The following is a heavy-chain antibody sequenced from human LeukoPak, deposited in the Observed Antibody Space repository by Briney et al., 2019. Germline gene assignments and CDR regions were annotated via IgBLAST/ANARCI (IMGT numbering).Heavy chain of an antibody. CDR2: ISAYNGNT. CDR3: ARSTTKAIDI. CDR1: GYTFSSHG. D-gene: IGHD4-17*01. Sequence: ASVKVSCKASGYTFSSHGISWVRQAPGQGLEWMAWISAYNGNTNYAQKLQGRVTMTTDTSTSTAYMELRSLRSDDTAVYYCARSTTKAIDIWGQGTMVTVSS. J-gene: IGHJ3*02. V-gene: IGHV1-18*01.